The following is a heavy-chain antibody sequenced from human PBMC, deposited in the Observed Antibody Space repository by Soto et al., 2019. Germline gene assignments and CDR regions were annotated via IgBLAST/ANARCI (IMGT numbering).Heavy chain of an antibody. J-gene: IGHJ4*02. Sequence: GGSLRLSCATSGFTFSDYYMSWIRKAPGKGLEGVSYISSRGSTMYYADSVKGRFTISRDNAKNSLYLQMNSLRAEDTAVYYCARGLSDGDCEGYWGQGTLVTVSS. CDR2: ISSRGSTM. D-gene: IGHD2-21*02. V-gene: IGHV3-11*01. CDR3: ARGLSDGDCEGY. CDR1: GFTFSDYY.